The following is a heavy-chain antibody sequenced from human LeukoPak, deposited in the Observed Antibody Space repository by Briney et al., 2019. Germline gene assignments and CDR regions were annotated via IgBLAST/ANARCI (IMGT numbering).Heavy chain of an antibody. D-gene: IGHD6-19*01. J-gene: IGHJ4*02. CDR1: GFTFRNYG. CDR2: LSDSGTTT. Sequence: GGSLRLSCAASGFTFRNYGMSWVRQAPGKGLEWVSALSDSGTTTYYADSVKGRFTISRDISKNTLYLQMNSLRAEDTAVYYCARDLYVADDVCWGQGTLVTVSS. CDR3: ARDLYVADDVC. V-gene: IGHV3-23*01.